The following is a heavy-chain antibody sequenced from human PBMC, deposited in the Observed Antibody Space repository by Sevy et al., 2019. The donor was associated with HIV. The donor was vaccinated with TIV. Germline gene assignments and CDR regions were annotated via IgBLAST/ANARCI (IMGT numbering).Heavy chain of an antibody. CDR1: GFTFSDYY. CDR3: ARVRYNYGQKYFDY. Sequence: GGSLRLSCTASGFTFSDYYMSWIRQAPGKGLEWVSYISTSSSYTSYPDSVKGQFTISEDNAKNSLYLQMNSLRVEDTAVYYCARVRYNYGQKYFDYWGQGTLVTVSS. V-gene: IGHV3-11*06. CDR2: ISTSSSYT. J-gene: IGHJ4*02. D-gene: IGHD5-18*01.